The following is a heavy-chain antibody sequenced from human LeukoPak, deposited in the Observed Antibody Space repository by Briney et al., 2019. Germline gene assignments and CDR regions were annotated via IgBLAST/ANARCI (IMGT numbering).Heavy chain of an antibody. J-gene: IGHJ6*03. CDR1: GYTFTSYA. D-gene: IGHD5-12*01. V-gene: IGHV7-4-1*02. Sequence: ASVKVSCKASGYTFTSYAMNWVRQAPGQGLEWMGWINTNTGNPTYARGFTGRFVFSLDTSVSTAYLQISSLKAEDTAVYYCARGNEWLRKPYYYMDVWGKGTTVTVSS. CDR3: ARGNEWLRKPYYYMDV. CDR2: INTNTGNP.